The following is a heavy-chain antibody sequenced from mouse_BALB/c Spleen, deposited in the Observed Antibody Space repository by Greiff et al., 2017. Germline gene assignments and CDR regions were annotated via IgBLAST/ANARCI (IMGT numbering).Heavy chain of an antibody. CDR3: TRRRMIYDGYYEAFDY. D-gene: IGHD2-3*01. Sequence: VQLQQPGAELVKPGASVKMSCKASGYTFTSYWMHWVKQRPGQGLEWIGTIDPSDSYTSYNQKFKGKATLTVDTSSSTAYMQLSSLTSEDSAVYYCTRRRMIYDGYYEAFDYWGQGTTLTVSS. CDR1: GYTFTSYW. V-gene: IGHV1S127*01. CDR2: IDPSDSYT. J-gene: IGHJ2*01.